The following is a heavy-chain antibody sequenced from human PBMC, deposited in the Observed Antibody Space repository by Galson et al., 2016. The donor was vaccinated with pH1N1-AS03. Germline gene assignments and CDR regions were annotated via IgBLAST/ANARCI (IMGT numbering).Heavy chain of an antibody. Sequence: QSGAEVKKPGESLTISCYATGYSFTSNWIGWVRQMPGKGLEWMGIIYPGDSNTRYNPSFQGQVTISADKSITTTYLQWSSLRASDTAVYYCVIGIMVPADWGQGALVTVSS. CDR1: GYSFTSNW. V-gene: IGHV5-51*01. D-gene: IGHD2-8*01. CDR3: VIGIMVPAD. CDR2: IYPGDSNT. J-gene: IGHJ4*02.